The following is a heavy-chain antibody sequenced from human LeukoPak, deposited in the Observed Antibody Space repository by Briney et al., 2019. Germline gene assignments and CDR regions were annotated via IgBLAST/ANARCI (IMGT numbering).Heavy chain of an antibody. D-gene: IGHD1-26*01. Sequence: GGSLRLSCAASGFTFSSYAMHWVRQAPGKGLEWVAVISYDGSNKYYADSVKGRFTISRDNSKNTLYLQMNSLRAEDTAVYYCAKGIGSGSPGYFQYWGQGTLVTVSS. J-gene: IGHJ1*01. CDR1: GFTFSSYA. V-gene: IGHV3-30-3*01. CDR2: ISYDGSNK. CDR3: AKGIGSGSPGYFQY.